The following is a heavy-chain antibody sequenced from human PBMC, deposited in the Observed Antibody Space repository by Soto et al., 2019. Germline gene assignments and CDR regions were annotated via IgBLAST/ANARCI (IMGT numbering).Heavy chain of an antibody. CDR3: TTHEEGAPWAGGFDS. V-gene: IGHV3-23*01. Sequence: PGGSLRLSCAASGFRFRTRAMSWVRQAPGKGLEWVASIRPGGDSTYYADSVKGRFAVSRDNSNVTLYLQMDSLRVEDTAIYYCTTHEEGAPWAGGFDSWGQGTLVPVSS. J-gene: IGHJ5*01. CDR1: GFRFRTRA. CDR2: IRPGGDST. D-gene: IGHD1-26*01.